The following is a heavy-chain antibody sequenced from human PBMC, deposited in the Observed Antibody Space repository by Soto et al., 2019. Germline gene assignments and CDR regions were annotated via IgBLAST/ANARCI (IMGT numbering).Heavy chain of an antibody. Sequence: NPSETLSLTCAVYGGSFSGYYWSWIRQPPGKGLEWIGEINHSGSTNYNPSLKSRVTISVDTSKNQFSLKLSSVTAADTAVYYCARGELLLWFGELLDYYGMDVWGQGTTVTVSS. CDR3: ARGELLLWFGELLDYYGMDV. CDR2: INHSGST. CDR1: GGSFSGYY. D-gene: IGHD3-10*01. V-gene: IGHV4-34*01. J-gene: IGHJ6*02.